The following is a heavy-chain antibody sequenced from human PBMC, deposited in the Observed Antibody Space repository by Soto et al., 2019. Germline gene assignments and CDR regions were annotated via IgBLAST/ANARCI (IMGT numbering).Heavy chain of an antibody. CDR3: ARQGPVTYYYDSSGYYPPLDY. CDR2: IYPGDSDT. D-gene: IGHD3-22*01. V-gene: IGHV5-51*01. CDR1: GYSFTSYW. J-gene: IGHJ4*02. Sequence: LGESLKISCKGSGYSFTSYWIGWVRQMPGKGLEWMGIIYPGDSDTRYSPSFQGQVTISADKSISTAYLQWSSLKASDTAMYYCARQGPVTYYYDSSGYYPPLDYWGQGTLVTVSS.